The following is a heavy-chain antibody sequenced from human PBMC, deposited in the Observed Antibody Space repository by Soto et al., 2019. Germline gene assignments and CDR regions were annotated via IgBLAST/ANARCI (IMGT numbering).Heavy chain of an antibody. J-gene: IGHJ4*02. D-gene: IGHD2-2*01. CDR1: GFTFSSYW. Sequence: ESGGGLVQPGGSLRLSCAASGFTFSSYWMSWVRQAPGKGLEWVANIKQDGSEKYYVDSVKGRFTISRDNAKNSLYLQMNSLRAEDTAVYYCARALYCSSTSCYAGYWGQGTLVTVSS. V-gene: IGHV3-7*01. CDR3: ARALYCSSTSCYAGY. CDR2: IKQDGSEK.